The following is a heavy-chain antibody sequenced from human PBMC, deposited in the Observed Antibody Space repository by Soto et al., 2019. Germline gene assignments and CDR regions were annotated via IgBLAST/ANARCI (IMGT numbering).Heavy chain of an antibody. V-gene: IGHV3-15*01. CDR3: TTLPVDKDGYYYYYMDV. D-gene: IGHD2-15*01. CDR1: GFTFSNAW. J-gene: IGHJ6*03. Sequence: EVQLVESGGGLVKPGGSLRLSCAASGFTFSNAWMSWVRQAPGKGLEWVGRIKSKTDGGTTDYAAHVKGRFTISRDDSKNTLYLQMNSLKTEDTAVYYCTTLPVDKDGYYYYYMDVCGKGTTVTVSS. CDR2: IKSKTDGGTT.